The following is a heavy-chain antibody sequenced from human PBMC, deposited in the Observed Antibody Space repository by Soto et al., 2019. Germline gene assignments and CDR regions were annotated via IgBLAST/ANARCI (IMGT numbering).Heavy chain of an antibody. J-gene: IGHJ4*02. V-gene: IGHV1-3*01. D-gene: IGHD3-10*01. CDR1: GYTFTTYA. CDR2: INPGNGNT. Sequence: ASVKVSCKSSGYTFTTYAMHWVRQAPGQRLEWMAWINPGNGNTKYSQKFQGRVTITRDTSASTAYMELSSLRSEDTAVYYCATMLRDDGSGSYYANFDSWGQGTLVTVSS. CDR3: ATMLRDDGSGSYYANFDS.